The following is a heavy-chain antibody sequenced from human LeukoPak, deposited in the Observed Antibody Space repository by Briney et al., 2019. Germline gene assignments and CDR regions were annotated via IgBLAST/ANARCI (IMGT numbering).Heavy chain of an antibody. CDR1: GFTVSSNY. CDR2: IYSGGST. Sequence: GGSLRLSRVASGFTVSSNYMSWVRQAPGKGLEWVSVIYSGGSTYSADSVKGRFTFSRDNSKNTLFLQMNSLRAEDTAVYYCARDLIYYFDYWGQGTLVTVSS. V-gene: IGHV3-53*05. CDR3: ARDLIYYFDY. J-gene: IGHJ4*02.